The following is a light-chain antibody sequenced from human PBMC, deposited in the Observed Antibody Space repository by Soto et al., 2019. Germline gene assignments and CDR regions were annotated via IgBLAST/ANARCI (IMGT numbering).Light chain of an antibody. CDR2: DVS. Sequence: QSVLPQPASVSGSPGQSITISCTGTSSDVGGYNYVSWYQQHPGKAPKLMIYDVSNRPSGVANRFSGSKSGNTASLTISGLQAEDEADYYCCSYINTNTLRVFGGGTKLTVL. CDR1: SSDVGGYNY. V-gene: IGLV2-14*01. CDR3: CSYINTNTLRV. J-gene: IGLJ2*01.